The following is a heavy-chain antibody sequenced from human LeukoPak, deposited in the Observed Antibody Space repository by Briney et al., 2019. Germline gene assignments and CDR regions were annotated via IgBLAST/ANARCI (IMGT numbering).Heavy chain of an antibody. D-gene: IGHD2-21*01. V-gene: IGHV4-38-2*01. J-gene: IGHJ4*02. CDR1: GYSISSGYY. CDR3: ARRGYCGGDCRFDY. Sequence: ASETLSLTCAVSGYSISSGYYWGWIRQPPGKGLEWIGSIYHNDNTYYNASLKSRVTLSVDTSKNQFSLELSSVIAADTAVYYCARRGYCGGDCRFDYWGQGTLVTVSS. CDR2: IYHNDNT.